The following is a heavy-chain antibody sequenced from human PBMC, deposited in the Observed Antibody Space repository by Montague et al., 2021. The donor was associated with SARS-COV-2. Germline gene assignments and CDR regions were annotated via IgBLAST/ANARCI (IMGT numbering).Heavy chain of an antibody. CDR1: GGSFSGYY. V-gene: IGHV4-34*01. CDR2: INHSGST. J-gene: IGHJ5*02. CDR3: ARHGVFWAAAAGTVDP. Sequence: SETLSLTCAVYGGSFSGYYWSWIRQPPGKGLEWIGEINHSGSTKYKSSLKSRVTISADTSKKQFSLKMSSVTAADTAVYYCARHGVFWAAAAGTVDPWGQGTLVTVSS. D-gene: IGHD6-13*01.